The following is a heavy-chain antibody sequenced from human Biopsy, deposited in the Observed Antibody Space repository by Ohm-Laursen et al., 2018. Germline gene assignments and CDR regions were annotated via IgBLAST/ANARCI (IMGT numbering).Heavy chain of an antibody. D-gene: IGHD2-2*01. CDR2: IYYSGST. CDR1: GCSMSTYY. V-gene: IGHV4-59*08. CDR3: ARHRGGMPSSGNWFDH. Sequence: SQTLSLTCSASGCSMSTYYWSWIRQPPGKGLEWIGYIYYSGSTNYNPSLKSRVTISVDMSKNQFSLKLTSVAAADTAVYYCARHRGGMPSSGNWFDHWGQGTLVTVFS. J-gene: IGHJ5*02.